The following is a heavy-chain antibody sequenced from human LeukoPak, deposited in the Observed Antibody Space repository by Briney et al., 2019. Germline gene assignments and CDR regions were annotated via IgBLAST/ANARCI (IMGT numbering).Heavy chain of an antibody. D-gene: IGHD2-15*01. J-gene: IGHJ4*02. V-gene: IGHV4-59*01. CDR2: IYYSGST. CDR3: ARAAATQVDY. Sequence: SETLSLTCTVSGGSISSYCWSWIRQPPGKGLEWIGYIYYSGSTNYNPSLKSRVTISVDTSKNQFSLKLSSVTAADTAVYYCARAAATQVDYWGQGTLVTVSS. CDR1: GGSISSYC.